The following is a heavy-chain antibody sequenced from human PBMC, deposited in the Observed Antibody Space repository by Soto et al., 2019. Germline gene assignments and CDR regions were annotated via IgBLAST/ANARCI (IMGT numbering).Heavy chain of an antibody. V-gene: IGHV3-21*05. Sequence: GGSLRLSCAASGFTFSSYSMNWVRQAPGKGLEWVSYISSSSAYIYYTDALRGRFTISRDNAKNSLHLQMNSLRAEDTAVYYCTRDASRDSSARGWFDPWGPGTLVTVSS. CDR2: ISSSSAYI. CDR3: TRDASRDSSARGWFDP. CDR1: GFTFSSYS. J-gene: IGHJ5*02. D-gene: IGHD6-13*01.